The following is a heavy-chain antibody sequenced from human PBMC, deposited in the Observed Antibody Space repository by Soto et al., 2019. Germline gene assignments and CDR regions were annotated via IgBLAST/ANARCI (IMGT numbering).Heavy chain of an antibody. CDR3: ARDRIAAEDGFHY. CDR2: INAGNGNT. J-gene: IGHJ4*02. V-gene: IGHV1-3*01. CDR1: GYTFTSYA. D-gene: IGHD2-21*01. Sequence: ASVKVSCKASGYTFTSYAMHWVRQAPGQRLEWMGWINAGNGNTKYSQKFQGRVTITRDTSASTAYMELSSLRSEDTAVYYCARDRIAAEDGFHYWGQATLVTVPS.